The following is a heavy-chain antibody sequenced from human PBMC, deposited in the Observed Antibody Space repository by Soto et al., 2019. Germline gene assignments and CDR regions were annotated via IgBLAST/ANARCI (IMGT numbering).Heavy chain of an antibody. CDR1: GFTFDDYG. Sequence: AGGSLRLSCAASGFTFDDYGMSWVRQAPGKGLEWVSGINWNGGSTGYADSVKGRFTISRDNAKNSLYLQMNSLRAEDTALYYCAREVIGAAADKGKYYFDYWGQGTLVTVSS. CDR2: INWNGGST. D-gene: IGHD6-13*01. CDR3: AREVIGAAADKGKYYFDY. J-gene: IGHJ4*02. V-gene: IGHV3-20*04.